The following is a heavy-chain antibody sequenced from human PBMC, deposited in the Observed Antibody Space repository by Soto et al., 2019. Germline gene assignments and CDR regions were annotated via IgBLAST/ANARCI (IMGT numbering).Heavy chain of an antibody. CDR2: IYPGDSDT. CDR1: GYSFTSYW. D-gene: IGHD2-2*02. Sequence: GESPKISCKGPGYSFTSYWIGWGRQRPGKGLEWMGSIYPGDSDTRYSLSFQGQITISPDKSSSTAYRQWSSLKPSDTAMDHCESHRYCSISTCYMAYSYCMDFWGPGTTVTVS. V-gene: IGHV5-51*01. J-gene: IGHJ6*02. CDR3: ESHRYCSISTCYMAYSYCMDF.